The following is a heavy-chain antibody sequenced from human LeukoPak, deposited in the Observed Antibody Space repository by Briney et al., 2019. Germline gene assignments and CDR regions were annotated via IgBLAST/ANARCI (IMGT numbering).Heavy chain of an antibody. V-gene: IGHV3-66*01. J-gene: IGHJ4*02. CDR3: ATRPDDNDFPYFDF. CDR2: IYRGGDT. D-gene: IGHD3-3*01. Sequence: GGSLRLSCAASGLTVGSKYMGWVRQAPGKGLEWVSVIYRGGDTYYADSVRGRFTVSRDISQNTLYLQMNRLRVEDTAVYYCATRPDDNDFPYFDFLGQGTLVIVSS. CDR1: GLTVGSKY.